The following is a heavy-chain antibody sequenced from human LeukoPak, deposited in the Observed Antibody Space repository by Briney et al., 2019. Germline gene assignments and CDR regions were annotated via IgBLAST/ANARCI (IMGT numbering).Heavy chain of an antibody. V-gene: IGHV4-39*01. CDR2: IYYSGST. D-gene: IGHD3-22*01. Sequence: SETLSLTCTVSGGSISSSSYYWGWIRQPPGKGLEWIGSIYYSGSTYYNPSLKSRVTIFVDTSKNQFSLKLSSVTAADTAVYYCARHGYYDSSGYYSSFDYWGQGTLVTVSS. CDR3: ARHGYYDSSGYYSSFDY. CDR1: GGSISSSSYY. J-gene: IGHJ4*02.